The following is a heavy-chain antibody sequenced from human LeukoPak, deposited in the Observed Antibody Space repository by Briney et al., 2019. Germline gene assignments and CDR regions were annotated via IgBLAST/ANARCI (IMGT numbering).Heavy chain of an antibody. D-gene: IGHD6-13*01. J-gene: IGHJ4*02. Sequence: GGSLRLSCAASGFAFSSYNMNWVRQAPGKGLEWVSFISSSSISTIYYADSVKGRFTISRDNSKNTLYLLMNSLRAEDTAVYYCATIAAAGLTEYYFDYWGQGTLVTVSS. CDR2: ISSSSISTI. V-gene: IGHV3-48*01. CDR1: GFAFSSYN. CDR3: ATIAAAGLTEYYFDY.